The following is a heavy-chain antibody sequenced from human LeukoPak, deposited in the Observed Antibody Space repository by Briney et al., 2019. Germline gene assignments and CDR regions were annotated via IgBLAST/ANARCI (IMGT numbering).Heavy chain of an antibody. CDR2: IRSRDRTI. D-gene: IGHD2-2*01. CDR1: GFTFSTYN. Sequence: GGSLRLSCAASGFTFSTYNINWVRQAPGKGLEWVSYIRSRDRTIYYADSVKGRFTISTDNAENSLYLQMNSLKTEDTAVYYCTTNHRYCSSTSCDYFDNWGQGTLVTVSS. J-gene: IGHJ4*02. CDR3: TTNHRYCSSTSCDYFDN. V-gene: IGHV3-48*01.